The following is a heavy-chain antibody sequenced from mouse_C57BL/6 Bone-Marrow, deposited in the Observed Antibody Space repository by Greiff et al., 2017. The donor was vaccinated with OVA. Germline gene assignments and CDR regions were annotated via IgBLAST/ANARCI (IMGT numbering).Heavy chain of an antibody. J-gene: IGHJ3*01. CDR3: TEVYYYGSRPFAY. CDR2: IYPGNSDT. Sequence: VQLQQSGTVLARPGASVKMSCKTSGYTFTNYWMHWVKQRPGQGLEWMGAIYPGNSDTSYNQKFKGKAKLTAVTSASTAYMELSSLTNEDSAVYDCTEVYYYGSRPFAYWGQGTLVTVSA. V-gene: IGHV1-5*01. CDR1: GYTFTNYW. D-gene: IGHD1-1*01.